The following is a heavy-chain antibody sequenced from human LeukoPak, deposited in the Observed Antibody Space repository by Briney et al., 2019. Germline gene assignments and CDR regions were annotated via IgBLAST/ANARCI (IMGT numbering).Heavy chain of an antibody. CDR1: GGSISSGGYS. Sequence: PSQTLSLTCAVSGGSISSGGYSWSWIRQPPGKGLEWIGYIHHSGTTYYNPSLQSRVTLLLDRSKNQFSLKVTSVTAADTAVYYCANNYGGNSPLHDWGQGTPVTVSS. J-gene: IGHJ4*02. CDR3: ANNYGGNSPLHD. V-gene: IGHV4-30-2*01. CDR2: IHHSGTT. D-gene: IGHD4-23*01.